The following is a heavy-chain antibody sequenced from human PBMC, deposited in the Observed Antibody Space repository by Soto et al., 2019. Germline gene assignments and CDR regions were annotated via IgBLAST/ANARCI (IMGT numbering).Heavy chain of an antibody. Sequence: GGSLRLSCAASGFTFSSYGMHWVRQAPGKGLEWVAVIWYDGSNKYYADSVKGRFTISRDNSKNTLYLQMNSLRAEDTAVYYCARDNHPGRGSGNFDYWGQGTLVTVSS. CDR1: GFTFSSYG. D-gene: IGHD3-16*01. J-gene: IGHJ4*02. CDR2: IWYDGSNK. CDR3: ARDNHPGRGSGNFDY. V-gene: IGHV3-33*01.